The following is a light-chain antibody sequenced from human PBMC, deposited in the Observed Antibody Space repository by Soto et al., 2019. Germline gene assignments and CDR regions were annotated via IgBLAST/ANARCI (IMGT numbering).Light chain of an antibody. Sequence: EIVLTQSPGTLSLSPGERATLSCRASQSVSSSYLAWYQQKPGQAPRLLIYDASSRATGIPDRFSGSGSGTDFTLTISRLEPEDFAVYYCQQRSNWPLTFGGGTKVDIK. V-gene: IGKV3D-20*02. CDR3: QQRSNWPLT. CDR2: DAS. J-gene: IGKJ4*01. CDR1: QSVSSSY.